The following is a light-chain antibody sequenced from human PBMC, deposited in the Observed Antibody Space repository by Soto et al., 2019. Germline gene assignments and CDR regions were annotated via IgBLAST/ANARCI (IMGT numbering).Light chain of an antibody. CDR2: DTS. CDR3: QQRSVWPWT. J-gene: IGKJ1*01. CDR1: QSVSGSY. Sequence: EIMLTQAPGTLSLSPGYRATLSCRASQSVSGSYLAWYQQKPGQAPRLLIYDTSDRASGIPARFSGSGSGTDFTLTISSLEPEDFAVFYCQQRSVWPWTFGQGTKVDIK. V-gene: IGKV3D-20*02.